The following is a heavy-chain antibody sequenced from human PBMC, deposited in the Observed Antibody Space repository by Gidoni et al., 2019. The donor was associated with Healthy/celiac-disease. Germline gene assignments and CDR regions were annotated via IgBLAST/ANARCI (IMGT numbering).Heavy chain of an antibody. D-gene: IGHD2-2*01. CDR2: IYTSGST. CDR3: ARDGGGSYCSSTSCYNMAGPNDAFDI. J-gene: IGHJ3*02. Sequence: QVQLQESGPGLVQPSETLSLTCTVSGGSISSYYWSWIRQPAGKGLEWIGRIYTSGSTNYNPSLKSRVTMSVDTSKNQFSLKLSSVTAADTAVYYCARDGGGSYCSSTSCYNMAGPNDAFDIWGQGTMVTVSS. CDR1: GGSISSYY. V-gene: IGHV4-4*07.